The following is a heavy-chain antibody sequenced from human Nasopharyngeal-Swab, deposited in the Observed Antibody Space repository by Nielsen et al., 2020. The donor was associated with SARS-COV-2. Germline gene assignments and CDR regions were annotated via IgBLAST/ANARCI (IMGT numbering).Heavy chain of an antibody. D-gene: IGHD2-15*01. V-gene: IGHV3-30-3*01. Sequence: GGSLRLSCAASGFTFDDYAMHWVRQAPGKGLEWVAVISYDGSNKYYADSVKGRFTISRDNSKNTLYLQMNSLRAEDTAVYYCARDEGCFDYWGQGTLVTVSS. CDR2: ISYDGSNK. CDR3: ARDEGCFDY. J-gene: IGHJ4*02. CDR1: GFTFDDYA.